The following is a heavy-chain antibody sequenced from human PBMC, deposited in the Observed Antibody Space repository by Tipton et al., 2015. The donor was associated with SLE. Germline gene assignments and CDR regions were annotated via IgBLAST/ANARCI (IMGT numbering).Heavy chain of an antibody. Sequence: SLRLSCAASGFTFSSYSMNWVRQAPGKGLEWVSSISSSSSYIYYADSVKGRFAISRDNGRDMLYLQMNSLRAEDSGVYYCAKDHNYGNSLEWYFDLWGRGSVVTVSS. CDR3: AKDHNYGNSLEWYFDL. CDR2: ISSSSSYI. D-gene: IGHD4-17*01. CDR1: GFTFSSYS. V-gene: IGHV3-21*06. J-gene: IGHJ2*01.